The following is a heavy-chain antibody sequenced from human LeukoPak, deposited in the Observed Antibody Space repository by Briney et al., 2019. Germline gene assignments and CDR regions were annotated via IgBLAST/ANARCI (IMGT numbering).Heavy chain of an antibody. V-gene: IGHV1-2*06. CDR1: GYTFTGYY. D-gene: IGHD2-15*01. Sequence: GASVKVSCKASGYTFTGYYMHWVRQAPGQGLEWMGRIHPNSGGTNYAQKFQGRVTMTRDTSISTAYMELSSLRSDDTALYYCAKVPYCTGGSCLCYFDYWGQGTLVTVSP. CDR3: AKVPYCTGGSCLCYFDY. J-gene: IGHJ4*02. CDR2: IHPNSGGT.